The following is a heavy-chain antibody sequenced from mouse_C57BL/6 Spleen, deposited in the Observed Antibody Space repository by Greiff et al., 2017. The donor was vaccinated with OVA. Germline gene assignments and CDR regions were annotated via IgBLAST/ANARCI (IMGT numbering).Heavy chain of an antibody. V-gene: IGHV1-77*01. Sequence: QVQLQQSGAELVKPGASVKISCKASGYTFTDYYINWVKQRPGQGLEWIGKIGPGSGSTYSNEKFKGKATLTADKSSSTAYMQLSSLTSEDSSGEFCASTGVDYWGQGTTLTVSS. D-gene: IGHD4-1*01. J-gene: IGHJ2*01. CDR2: IGPGSGST. CDR1: GYTFTDYY. CDR3: ASTGVDY.